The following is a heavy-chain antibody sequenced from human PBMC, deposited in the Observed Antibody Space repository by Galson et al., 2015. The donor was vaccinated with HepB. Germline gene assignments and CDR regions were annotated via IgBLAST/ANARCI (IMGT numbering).Heavy chain of an antibody. V-gene: IGHV3-23*01. CDR2: ITDSGGTT. Sequence: SLRLSCAASGFSFSNDGMSWVRQAPGKGLEWVSSITDSGGTTFYADSVKGRFTISRDNSRSTLYLQMSNLRAEDTAVYYCAKSWATVSPNYWGQGTLVTVSS. CDR1: GFSFSNDG. D-gene: IGHD4-17*01. CDR3: AKSWATVSPNY. J-gene: IGHJ4*02.